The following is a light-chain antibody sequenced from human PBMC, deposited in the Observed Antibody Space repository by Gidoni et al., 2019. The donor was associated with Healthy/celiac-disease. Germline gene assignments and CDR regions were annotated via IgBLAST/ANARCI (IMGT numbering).Light chain of an antibody. CDR1: SSDVGGYNY. CDR3: SSYTSSSTLDVV. J-gene: IGLJ2*01. V-gene: IGLV2-14*04. Sequence: ITISCTGTSSDVGGYNYVSWYQQHPGKAPKLMIYDVSNRPSGVSNRLSGSKSGNTASLTIAGLQAEDEADYYCSSYTSSSTLDVVFGGGTKLTV. CDR2: DVS.